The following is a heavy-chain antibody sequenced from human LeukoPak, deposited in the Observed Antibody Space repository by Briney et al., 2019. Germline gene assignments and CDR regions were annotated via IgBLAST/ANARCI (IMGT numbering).Heavy chain of an antibody. J-gene: IGHJ5*02. V-gene: IGHV4-59*08. CDR2: IYYSGST. CDR1: GASLRNYY. CDR3: ARRYSSSWYVGFFDP. D-gene: IGHD6-13*01. Sequence: TETLSLTCTVSGASLRNYYWSWIRQSPGKGLEWIGYIYYSGSTKYNPSLETRVAISVHTYKNQFPLRQISDTAADGAVLYCARRYSSSWYVGFFDPWGQGTLVTVSS.